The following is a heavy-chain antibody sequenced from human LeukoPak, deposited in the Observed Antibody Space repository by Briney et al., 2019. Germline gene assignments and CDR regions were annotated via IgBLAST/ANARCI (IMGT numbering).Heavy chain of an antibody. CDR3: AKDPNDYGGNVF. Sequence: PGGSLRLSCAASGFTFSSYDMHWVRQAPGKGLEWVAVISYDGSNKYYAASLKGRFTISRDNSKNTLFLQMNSLRAEDTAVYYCAKDPNDYGGNVFWGQGTLLTVSS. CDR1: GFTFSSYD. D-gene: IGHD4-23*01. CDR2: ISYDGSNK. V-gene: IGHV3-30*18. J-gene: IGHJ4*02.